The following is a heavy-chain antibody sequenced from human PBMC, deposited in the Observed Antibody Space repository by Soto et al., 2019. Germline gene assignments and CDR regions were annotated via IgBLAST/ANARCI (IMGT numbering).Heavy chain of an antibody. Sequence: GESLKISCKGSGYSFTSYWIGWVRQMPGKGLEWMGIIYPGDSDTRYSPSFQGQVTISADKSISTAYLQWSSLKASDTAMYYCATYVVPAANTDNWFDPWGQGTLVTVSS. CDR2: IYPGDSDT. CDR3: ATYVVPAANTDNWFDP. J-gene: IGHJ5*02. V-gene: IGHV5-51*01. CDR1: GYSFTSYW. D-gene: IGHD2-2*01.